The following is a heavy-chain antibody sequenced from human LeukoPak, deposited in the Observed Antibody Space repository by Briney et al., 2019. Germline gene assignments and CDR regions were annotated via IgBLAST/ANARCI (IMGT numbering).Heavy chain of an antibody. CDR2: FDPEDGET. CDR3: AASIVVVPAAIYTYYMDV. J-gene: IGHJ6*03. CDR1: GYTLTELS. D-gene: IGHD2-2*01. V-gene: IGHV1-24*01. Sequence: ASVKVSCKVSGYTLTELSMHWVRQAPGKGLEWMGGFDPEDGETIYAQKFQGRATMTEDTSTDTAYMELSSLRSEDTAVYYCAASIVVVPAAIYTYYMDVWGKGTTVTVSS.